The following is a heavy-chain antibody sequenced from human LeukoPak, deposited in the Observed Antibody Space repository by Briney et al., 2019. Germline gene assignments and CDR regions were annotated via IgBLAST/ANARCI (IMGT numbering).Heavy chain of an antibody. CDR2: LRESGDIT. CDR1: GFTFGTYA. CDR3: ARAQWRTYSYYYMDV. J-gene: IGHJ6*03. V-gene: IGHV3-23*01. D-gene: IGHD6-19*01. Sequence: GGSLRLSCAASGFTFGTYAMSWVRQAPGKGLEWVSVLRESGDITYYADSVKGRYTISRDDSKNTLYLQMNSLRAEDTAIYYCARAQWRTYSYYYMDVWGKGTTVTVSS.